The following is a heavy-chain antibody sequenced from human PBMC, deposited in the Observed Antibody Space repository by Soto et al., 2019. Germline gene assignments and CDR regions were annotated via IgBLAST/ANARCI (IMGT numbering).Heavy chain of an antibody. J-gene: IGHJ1*01. D-gene: IGHD2-8*01. CDR2: IYYSGET. V-gene: IGHV4-39*02. CDR1: GASISGTSYY. CDR3: ARNGSF. Sequence: SETLSLTCTVSGASISGTSYYWGWIRQTPAKGLEWIGTIYYSGETFYNPSLKSRVTISIDTSKNHFSLNLTSVTAADTAIYYCARNGSFWGQGALVTVSS.